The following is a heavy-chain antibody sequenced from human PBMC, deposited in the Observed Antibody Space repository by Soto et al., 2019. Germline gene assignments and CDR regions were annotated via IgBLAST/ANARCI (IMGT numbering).Heavy chain of an antibody. CDR3: ARDSVAGGYYYYYGMDV. J-gene: IGHJ6*02. D-gene: IGHD3-16*01. V-gene: IGHV3-53*01. CDR1: GVTVSSNY. Sequence: GGSLRLSGPASGVTVSSNYMSWIRQAPVKGLEWVSIIHSGGSTYYADFVKGRFTISRDNSKNTLYLQMYSLRAEDTAVYYCARDSVAGGYYYYYGMDVWGQGTTVTVS. CDR2: IHSGGST.